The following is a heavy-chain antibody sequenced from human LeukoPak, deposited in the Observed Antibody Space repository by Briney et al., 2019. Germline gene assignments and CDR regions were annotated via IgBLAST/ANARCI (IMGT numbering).Heavy chain of an antibody. J-gene: IGHJ4*02. CDR1: GFTFTSSA. CDR3: AATPGGVGAASNFDY. CDR2: IVVGSGNT. Sequence: SVTVSCTASGFTFTSSAMQWVRQARGQRLEWIGWIVVGSGNTNYAQKFQERVTITRDMSTSTAYMELSSLRSEDTAVYYCAATPGGVGAASNFDYWGQGTLVTVSS. D-gene: IGHD1-26*01. V-gene: IGHV1-58*02.